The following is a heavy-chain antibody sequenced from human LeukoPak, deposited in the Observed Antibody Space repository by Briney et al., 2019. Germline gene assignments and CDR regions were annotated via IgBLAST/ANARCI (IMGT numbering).Heavy chain of an antibody. CDR1: GFIFSKYW. CDR2: IRQDGGDI. J-gene: IGHJ3*01. V-gene: IGHV3-7*01. Sequence: GGSLRLSCTASGFIFSKYWMTWLRQAPGKGLEWVANIRQDGGDIYYVDSVKGRFTISRDNGKNSLYLQMNSLRAEDTAVYYCARDQDVVVLLGIIAYDAFDLWGQGTMVTVSS. CDR3: ARDQDVVVLLGIIAYDAFDL. D-gene: IGHD2-15*01.